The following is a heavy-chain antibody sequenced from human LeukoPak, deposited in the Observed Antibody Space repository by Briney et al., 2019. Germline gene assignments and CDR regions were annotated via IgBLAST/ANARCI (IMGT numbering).Heavy chain of an antibody. Sequence: QTGGSLRLSCAASGFMFSNFAMSWVRQAPGKGLEWVSTIYYSGGNTYSADSVKGRFTISRDNAKNTLYLQMNSLRAEDTAVYYCAKDQGQAVVRRRFDYWGQGTLVTVSS. CDR1: GFMFSNFA. CDR2: IYYSGGNT. V-gene: IGHV3-23*01. D-gene: IGHD2-2*01. CDR3: AKDQGQAVVRRRFDY. J-gene: IGHJ4*02.